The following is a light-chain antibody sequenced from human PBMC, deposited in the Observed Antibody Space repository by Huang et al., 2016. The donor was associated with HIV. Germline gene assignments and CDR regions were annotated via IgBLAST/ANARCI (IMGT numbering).Light chain of an antibody. J-gene: IGKJ4*01. CDR3: QQYGSTPLT. CDR1: KSGTGNH. V-gene: IGKV3D-20*01. Sequence: EIVLTQTPATLSLSPGEGVTLSCGASKSGTGNHLAWYQKKPGLAPRLLIYDASSRATGIPDRFSGSGSGTDFTLSISRLEPEDFAVYYCQQYGSTPLTFGGGTKVEIK. CDR2: DAS.